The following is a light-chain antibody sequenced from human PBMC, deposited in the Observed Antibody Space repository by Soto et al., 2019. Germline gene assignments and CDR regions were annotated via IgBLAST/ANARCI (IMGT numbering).Light chain of an antibody. CDR2: GAS. V-gene: IGKV3-15*01. J-gene: IGKJ1*01. Sequence: EIVMTQSPATLSVSPGERATLSCRASQSVSSNLVWYQQKPGQAPRLLIYGASSRATGVPVRFSGSGSWTEFTLTINSLQSEDFAVYYCLQHNNWWTFGQGTKVDIK. CDR1: QSVSSN. CDR3: LQHNNWWT.